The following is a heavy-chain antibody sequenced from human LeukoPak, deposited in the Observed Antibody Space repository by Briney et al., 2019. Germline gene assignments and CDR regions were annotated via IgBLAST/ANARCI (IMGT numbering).Heavy chain of an antibody. CDR1: GFTFSSYW. J-gene: IGHJ4*02. D-gene: IGHD3-3*01. V-gene: IGHV3-7*03. CDR2: IKQDGSEK. Sequence: GGSLRLSCAASGFTFSSYWMSWVRQAPGKGLEWVANIKQDGSEKYYVDSVKGRFTISRDNAKNSLYLQMNSLRAEDTAVYYCARDSYYDFWSGTDYWGQGTLVTVSS. CDR3: ARDSYYDFWSGTDY.